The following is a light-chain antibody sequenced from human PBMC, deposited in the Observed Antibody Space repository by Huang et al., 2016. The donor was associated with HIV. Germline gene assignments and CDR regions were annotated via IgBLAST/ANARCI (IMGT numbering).Light chain of an antibody. Sequence: IQMTQSLTSLSASVGDRVSITCRASQSISTYLNWYQQKPGKAPKRLISSASSLHSGVPSRFSGSGSGTDFTLTIKGLQLDDFATYYCQQSYSALSSFGPGTRL. CDR2: SAS. CDR1: QSISTY. V-gene: IGKV1-39*01. CDR3: QQSYSALSS. J-gene: IGKJ5*01.